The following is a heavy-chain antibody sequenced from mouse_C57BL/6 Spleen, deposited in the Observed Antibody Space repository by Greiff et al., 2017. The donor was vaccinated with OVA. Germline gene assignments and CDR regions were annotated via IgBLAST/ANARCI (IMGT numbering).Heavy chain of an antibody. Sequence: VQLVESGAELVRPGPSVKMSCKASGYTFTNYWIGWAKQRPGHGLEWIGDIYPGGGYTNYNEKFKGKATLTADKSSSTAYMQFSSLASEDSAIYYCARERDDGYYYFDYWGKGTTLTVSS. D-gene: IGHD2-3*01. CDR3: ARERDDGYYYFDY. J-gene: IGHJ2*01. V-gene: IGHV1-63*01. CDR2: IYPGGGYT. CDR1: GYTFTNYW.